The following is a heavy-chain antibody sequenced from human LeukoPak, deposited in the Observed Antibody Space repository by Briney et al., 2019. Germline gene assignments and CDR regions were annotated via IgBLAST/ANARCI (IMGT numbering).Heavy chain of an antibody. Sequence: SVKVSCTTSGGTFNSFVINWVRQAPGQGLEWMGRIIPLLGLANYAQKFQGRVTITADTSTSTAYMELRSLRSDDTAVYYCARDSSPYIAAAGTQVAQVDYWGQGTLVTVSS. CDR3: ARDSSPYIAAAGTQVAQVDY. J-gene: IGHJ4*02. V-gene: IGHV1-69*04. CDR1: GGTFNSFV. CDR2: IIPLLGLA. D-gene: IGHD6-13*01.